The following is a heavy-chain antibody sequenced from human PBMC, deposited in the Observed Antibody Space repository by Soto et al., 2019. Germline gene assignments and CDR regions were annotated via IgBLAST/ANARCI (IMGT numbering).Heavy chain of an antibody. J-gene: IGHJ5*02. CDR1: GGTFSSYA. Sequence: ASVKVSCKASGGTFSSYAINWVRQAPGQGLEWMGGIIPIFGTANYAQKFQGRVTITADESTSTAYMELSSLRSEDTAVYYCAREGIAAAGSHWFDPWGHGTLVTSPQ. D-gene: IGHD6-13*01. CDR3: AREGIAAAGSHWFDP. V-gene: IGHV1-69*13. CDR2: IIPIFGTA.